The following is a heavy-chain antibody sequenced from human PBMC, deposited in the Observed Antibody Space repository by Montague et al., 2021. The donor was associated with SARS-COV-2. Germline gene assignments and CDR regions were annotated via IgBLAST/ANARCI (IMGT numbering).Heavy chain of an antibody. CDR2: IYYRGSS. CDR1: GGSISSYY. J-gene: IGHJ4*02. Sequence: SETLSLTCAVSGGSISSYYWSWIRQPTAKGLEWFGYIYYRGSSNYNPSLRSRVAISIDTSKNQFSLNLNSVTAADGAVYLCASPGGYCRSGSCDYAYWGQGTLVTVSS. V-gene: IGHV4-59*01. D-gene: IGHD2-15*01. CDR3: ASPGGYCRSGSCDYAY.